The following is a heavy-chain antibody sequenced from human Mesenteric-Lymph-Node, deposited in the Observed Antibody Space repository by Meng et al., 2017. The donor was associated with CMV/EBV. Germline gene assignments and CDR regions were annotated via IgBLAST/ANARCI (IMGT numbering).Heavy chain of an antibody. CDR3: ASLDTLDY. Sequence: GESLNISCAASGSTFSSYAMHWVRQAPAKWLEWVAVISYDGSNKYYADSVKGRFTISRDNSKNTLYLQMNSLRAEDTAVYYCASLDTLDYWGQGTLVTVSS. CDR2: ISYDGSNK. J-gene: IGHJ4*02. CDR1: GSTFSSYA. D-gene: IGHD5-18*01. V-gene: IGHV3-30-3*01.